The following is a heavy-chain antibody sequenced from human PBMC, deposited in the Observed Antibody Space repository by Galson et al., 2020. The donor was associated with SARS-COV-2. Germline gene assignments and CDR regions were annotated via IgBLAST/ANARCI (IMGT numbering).Heavy chain of an antibody. CDR3: AKDPTYYSGDWTKGYFDY. J-gene: IGHJ4*02. CDR1: RSTFSSYG. D-gene: IGHD6-19*01. V-gene: IGHV3-30*02. CDR2: TRYDGGDK. Sequence: GGFLRLSCAVSRSTFSSYGMYWVRLAPGKGLEWLALTRYDGGDKYYADSVKGCFSISRDNYKSTLYLLTNSLRGEDTAVYYCAKDPTYYSGDWTKGYFDYWGQGTLVTVSS.